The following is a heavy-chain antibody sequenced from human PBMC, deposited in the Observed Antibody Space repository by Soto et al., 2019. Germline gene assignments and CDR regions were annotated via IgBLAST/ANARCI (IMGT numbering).Heavy chain of an antibody. Sequence: PGGSLRLSCAASGFTFSSYAMSWVRQAPGKGLEWVSAISGSGGSTYYADSVKGRFTISRDNSKNTLYLQMNSLRAEDTAVYYCAKDSEGGYYYDSSGYIHYWGQGTLVTVSS. D-gene: IGHD3-22*01. CDR3: AKDSEGGYYYDSSGYIHY. CDR2: ISGSGGST. V-gene: IGHV3-23*01. J-gene: IGHJ4*02. CDR1: GFTFSSYA.